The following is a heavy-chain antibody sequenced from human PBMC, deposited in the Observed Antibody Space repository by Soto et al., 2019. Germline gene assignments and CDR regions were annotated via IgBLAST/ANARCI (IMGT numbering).Heavy chain of an antibody. J-gene: IGHJ5*02. CDR2: IYYGGIT. CDR1: GASLDSTNYY. V-gene: IGHV4-30-4*01. Sequence: PSETLSLTCAVSGASLDSTNYYWIWVRQPPGKGLEWIGYIYYGGITYYNPSLKSRLTMSRDTSKNQFSLRLTSVTAADTAVYYCARHVRPSYCSGCSCCRFAPWGQGNLVTVS. D-gene: IGHD2-15*01. CDR3: ARHVRPSYCSGCSCCRFAP.